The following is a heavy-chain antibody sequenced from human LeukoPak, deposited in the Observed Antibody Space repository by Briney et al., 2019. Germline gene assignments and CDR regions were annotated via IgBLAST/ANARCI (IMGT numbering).Heavy chain of an antibody. J-gene: IGHJ4*02. Sequence: SGPTLVNPTQTLTLTCSFSGFSLSTSGVAVGWIRQPPGGALEWLAVTYWNDDERYSPSLKSRLTITRDTSKNQVVLTMTNMDPVDTATYNCAHGVVAAGNRHFDYWGQGTLVTVSS. CDR1: GFSLSTSGVA. V-gene: IGHV2-5*01. CDR3: AHGVVAAGNRHFDY. CDR2: TYWNDDE. D-gene: IGHD6-25*01.